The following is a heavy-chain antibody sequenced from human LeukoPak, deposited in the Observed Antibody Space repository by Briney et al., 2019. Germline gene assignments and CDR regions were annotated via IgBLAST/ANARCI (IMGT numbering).Heavy chain of an antibody. CDR2: MNPNSGNT. V-gene: IGHV1-8*01. CDR1: GYTFTNYD. CDR3: ARAYSSGLYYYYYMDV. D-gene: IGHD3-22*01. Sequence: ASVKVSCKASGYTFTNYDINWVRQATGQGLEWMGWMNPNSGNTGFAQKFQGRVTITRNTSISTAYMELSSLISEDTAVYYCARAYSSGLYYYYYMDVWGKGTTVTVSS. J-gene: IGHJ6*03.